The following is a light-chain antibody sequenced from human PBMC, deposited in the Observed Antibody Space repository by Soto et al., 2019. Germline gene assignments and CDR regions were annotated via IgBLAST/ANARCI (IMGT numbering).Light chain of an antibody. CDR3: QQSYSAPGT. V-gene: IGKV1-39*01. CDR1: QSISTY. CDR2: AAS. J-gene: IGKJ2*01. Sequence: IQMTQSPSSLSASVGDRVTITCRASQSISTYLNWYQQKPGKAPKLLIYAASSLQSGVPSRFSGSGSETDFTLTITSLQPEDFATYYCQQSYSAPGTFGQGTKLEIK.